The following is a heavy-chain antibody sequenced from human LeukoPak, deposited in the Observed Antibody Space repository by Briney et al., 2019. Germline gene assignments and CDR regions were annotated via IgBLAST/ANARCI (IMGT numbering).Heavy chain of an antibody. CDR1: GFTFDDYA. CDR3: AKGYSSGWYLGPADY. D-gene: IGHD6-19*01. J-gene: IGHJ4*02. CDR2: ISWNSGSI. Sequence: GRSLRLSCAASGFTFDDYAMHWVRQAPGKGLEWVLGISWNSGSIGYADSVKGRFTISRDNAKNSLYLQMNSLRAEDMALYYCAKGYSSGWYLGPADYWGQGTLVTVSS. V-gene: IGHV3-9*03.